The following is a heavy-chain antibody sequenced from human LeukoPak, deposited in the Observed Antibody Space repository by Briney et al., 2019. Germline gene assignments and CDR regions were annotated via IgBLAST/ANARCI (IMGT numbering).Heavy chain of an antibody. J-gene: IGHJ6*03. V-gene: IGHV3-48*04. CDR3: ARDPMTYYDYVWGSYPDYMDV. D-gene: IGHD3-16*02. CDR2: ISSSSSTI. CDR1: GFTFSSYS. Sequence: GGSLRLSCAASGFTFSSYSMNWVRQAPGKGLEWVSYISSSSSTIYYADSVKGRFTISRDNAKNSLYLQMNSLRADDTAVYYCARDPMTYYDYVWGSYPDYMDVWGKGTTVTVSS.